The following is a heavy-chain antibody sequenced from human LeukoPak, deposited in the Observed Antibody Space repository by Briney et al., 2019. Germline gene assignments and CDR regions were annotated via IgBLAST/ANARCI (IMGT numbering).Heavy chain of an antibody. CDR2: IYYSGST. Sequence: PSETLSLTCTVSGGSISSYYWSWIRQPPGKGQEWIGYIYYSGSTNYNPSLKSRVTISVDTSKNQFSLKLSSVTAADTAVYYCARERAVVDDAFDIWGQGTMVTVSS. CDR1: GGSISSYY. V-gene: IGHV4-59*12. CDR3: ARERAVVDDAFDI. J-gene: IGHJ3*02. D-gene: IGHD6-19*01.